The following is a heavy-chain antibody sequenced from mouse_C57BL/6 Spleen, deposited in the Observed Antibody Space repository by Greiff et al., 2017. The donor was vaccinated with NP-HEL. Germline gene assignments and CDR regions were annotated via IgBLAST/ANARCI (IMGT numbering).Heavy chain of an antibody. CDR1: GYTFTSYW. Sequence: QVQLQQPGAELVKPGASVKLSCKASGYTFTSYWMQWVKQRPGQGLEWIGEIDPSDSYTNYNQKFKGKATLTVDTSSSTAYMQLSSLTSEDSAVYYCARRDLYGYDYYYAMDYWGQGTSVTVSS. CDR2: IDPSDSYT. CDR3: ARRDLYGYDYYYAMDY. D-gene: IGHD2-2*01. V-gene: IGHV1-50*01. J-gene: IGHJ4*01.